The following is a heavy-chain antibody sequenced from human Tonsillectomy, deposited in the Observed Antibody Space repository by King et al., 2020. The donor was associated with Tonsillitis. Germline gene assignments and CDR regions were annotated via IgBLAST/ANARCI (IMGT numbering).Heavy chain of an antibody. D-gene: IGHD6-6*01. V-gene: IGHV3-53*04. J-gene: IGHJ6*02. CDR2: LYSDGST. CDR1: GFTVSSNY. Sequence: VQLVESGGGLVQPGGSLRLSCEASGFTVSSNYMTWVRQAPGKGLEWVSVLYSDGSTYYADSVKGRFTISRHNSKNTLYLQMNSLRSEDTAVFYCAMISRSSSPYYYYGMDVWGQGTTVIVSS. CDR3: AMISRSSSPYYYYGMDV.